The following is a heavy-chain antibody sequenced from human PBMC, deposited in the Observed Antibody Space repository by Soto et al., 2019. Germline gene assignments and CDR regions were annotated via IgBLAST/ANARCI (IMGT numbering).Heavy chain of an antibody. CDR2: INPNSGGT. Sequence: GASVKVSCKASGYTFTGYYMHWVRQAPGQGLEWMGWINPNSGGTNYAQKFQGWVTMTRDTSISPAYMELGRLGSADTAVFYCARGWGLIAAAGTDDKLQTRYYFDYWGQGPLVTVSS. CDR3: ARGWGLIAAAGTDDKLQTRYYFDY. D-gene: IGHD6-13*01. J-gene: IGHJ4*02. CDR1: GYTFTGYY. V-gene: IGHV1-2*04.